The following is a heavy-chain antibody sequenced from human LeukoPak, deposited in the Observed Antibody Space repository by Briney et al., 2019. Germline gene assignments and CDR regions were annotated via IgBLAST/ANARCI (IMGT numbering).Heavy chain of an antibody. CDR2: ISSSGRTI. Sequence: GGSLRLSCAASGFTFSDYYMSWIRQAPGKGLEWVSYISSSGRTIYYADSVKGRFTISSDNAKNSLYLQMNSLRAEDTAVYYCARVAVVGGYYYYMDVWGKGTTVTVSS. CDR1: GFTFSDYY. J-gene: IGHJ6*03. D-gene: IGHD1-26*01. CDR3: ARVAVVGGYYYYMDV. V-gene: IGHV3-11*01.